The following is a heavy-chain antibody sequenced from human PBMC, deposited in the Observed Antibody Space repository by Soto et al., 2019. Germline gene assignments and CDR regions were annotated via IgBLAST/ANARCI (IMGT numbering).Heavy chain of an antibody. CDR3: ARYTYYDFWSGYYSSAFDY. J-gene: IGHJ4*02. CDR1: GGSMISYY. Sequence: SETLSLTCTVSGGSMISYYWSWIRQPPGKGLEWIGYIYYSGSTNYNPSLKSRVTISVDTSKNQFSLKLSSVTAADTAVYYCARYTYYDFWSGYYSSAFDYWGQGTLVTVS. CDR2: IYYSGST. V-gene: IGHV4-59*01. D-gene: IGHD3-3*01.